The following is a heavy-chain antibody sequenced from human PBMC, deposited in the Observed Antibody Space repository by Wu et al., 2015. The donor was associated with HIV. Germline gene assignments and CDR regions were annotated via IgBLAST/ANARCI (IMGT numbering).Heavy chain of an antibody. Sequence: QVQLVQSGAEVKKPGASVKVSCQASGYTFTIYDINWVRQAPGQGLEWMGWMNPNSGNTGYAQKFQGRVTMTRNTSIGTAYTELSSLRSEDTAVYYCARGNCGGDCSSFYYYYYGMDIWGQGTTVTVSS. CDR2: MNPNSGNT. D-gene: IGHD2-21*02. CDR3: ARGNCGGDCSSFYYYYYGMDI. V-gene: IGHV1-8*01. CDR1: GYTFTIYD. J-gene: IGHJ6*02.